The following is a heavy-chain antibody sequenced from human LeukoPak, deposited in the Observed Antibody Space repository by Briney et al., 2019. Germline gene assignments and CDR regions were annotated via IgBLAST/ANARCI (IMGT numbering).Heavy chain of an antibody. CDR3: ATIDY. CDR1: GFTFSTYW. V-gene: IGHV3-30*03. J-gene: IGHJ4*02. Sequence: GGSLRLSCAASGFTFSTYWMTWVRQAPGKGLEWVAVISYDGSNKYYADSVKGRFTISRDNSKNTLYLQMNSLRAEDTAVYYCATIDYWGQGTLVTVSS. CDR2: ISYDGSNK.